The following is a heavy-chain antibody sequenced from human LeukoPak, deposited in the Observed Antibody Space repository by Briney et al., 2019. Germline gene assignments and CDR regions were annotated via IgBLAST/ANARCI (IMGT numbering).Heavy chain of an antibody. D-gene: IGHD3-10*01. J-gene: IGHJ4*02. CDR3: ARDQTYYGSGSYYGY. V-gene: IGHV1-18*01. CDR2: ISAYNGNT. CDR1: GYTFTSYG. Sequence: ASVKVSCKASGYTFTSYGISWVRQAPGQGLEWMGWISAYNGNTNYAQKLQGRVTMTTDTSTSTAYMELRSLRSDDTAVYYCARDQTYYGSGSYYGYLGQGTLVTVSS.